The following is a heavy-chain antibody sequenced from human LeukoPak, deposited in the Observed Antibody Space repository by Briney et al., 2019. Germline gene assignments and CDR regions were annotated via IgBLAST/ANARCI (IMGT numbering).Heavy chain of an antibody. CDR3: PTIKRGSIFGYFDF. CDR1: GGSISSHD. Sequence: SKTLSLTCTVSGGSISSHDWSWIRQPPGKGLEWIAYLYERENTNDNPSLPSRLTLSADTSKYQLSLRLSGVTAADTAVYYCPTIKRGSIFGYFDFWGQGIKVTVSS. CDR2: LYERENT. V-gene: IGHV4-59*11. J-gene: IGHJ4*02. D-gene: IGHD5-18*01.